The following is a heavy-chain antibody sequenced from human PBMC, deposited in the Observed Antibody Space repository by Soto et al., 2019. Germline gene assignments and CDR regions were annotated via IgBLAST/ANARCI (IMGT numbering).Heavy chain of an antibody. CDR1: AFTFRSYT. Sequence: QVQLVESGGGVVQPGRSLRLSCAASAFTFRSYTMHWVRQAPGKGLEWVATISYDGSKTNYADSVRGRFTISRDNSKSTLFLQMDSLRPEDTAVYSCARDRDSSYFPPPYYFDSWGQGTLFTVSS. D-gene: IGHD4-4*01. J-gene: IGHJ4*02. CDR2: ISYDGSKT. CDR3: ARDRDSSYFPPPYYFDS. V-gene: IGHV3-30*04.